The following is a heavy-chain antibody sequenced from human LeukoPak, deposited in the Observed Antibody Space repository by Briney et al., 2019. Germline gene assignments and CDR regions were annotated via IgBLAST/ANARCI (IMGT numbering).Heavy chain of an antibody. CDR2: ISRSGNTI. CDR3: ARQSGTYYVALSSDY. Sequence: SLRLSCASSGFTFSTYEMNWVRQAPRKWLEWLAFISRSGNTIYYADSVKGRFTISRDNAKNSVYLQMTSQRAEDTAVYYCARQSGTYYVALSSDYWGQGTLVTVSS. CDR1: GFTFSTYE. J-gene: IGHJ4*02. V-gene: IGHV3-48*03. D-gene: IGHD1-26*01.